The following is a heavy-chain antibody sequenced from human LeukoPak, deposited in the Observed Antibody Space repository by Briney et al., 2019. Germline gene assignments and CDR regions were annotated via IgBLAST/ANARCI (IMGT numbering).Heavy chain of an antibody. V-gene: IGHV1-2*02. CDR3: AREPYYYDSSGYAYYYYMDV. D-gene: IGHD3-22*01. CDR1: GYTFTGYY. CDR2: INPNSGGT. Sequence: ASVKVSCKASGYTFTGYYMHWVRQAPGQGLEWMGWINPNSGGTNYAQKFQGRVTMTRDTSIRTAYMELSRLRSDDTAVYYCAREPYYYDSSGYAYYYYMDVWGKGTTVTVSS. J-gene: IGHJ6*03.